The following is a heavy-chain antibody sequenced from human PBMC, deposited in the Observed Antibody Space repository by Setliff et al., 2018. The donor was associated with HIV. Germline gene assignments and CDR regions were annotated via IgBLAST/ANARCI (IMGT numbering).Heavy chain of an antibody. Sequence: PGGSLRLSCAASGLTFSSYEMNWVRQAPGKGLEWISFIGGHGSIIHYADSVKGRFTISRDNAKNSVYLQMHSLRVEDTAVYYCAAVPWGHSSLIIDHWGQGTPVTVSS. D-gene: IGHD3-16*01. CDR2: IGGHGSII. CDR1: GLTFSSYE. V-gene: IGHV3-48*03. CDR3: AAVPWGHSSLIIDH. J-gene: IGHJ4*02.